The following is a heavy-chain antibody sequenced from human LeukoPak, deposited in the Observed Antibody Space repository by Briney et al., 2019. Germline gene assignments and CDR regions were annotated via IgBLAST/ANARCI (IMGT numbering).Heavy chain of an antibody. Sequence: GGSLRLSCTASGFTFGDYAMSWVRQAPGKGLEWVGFIRSKAYGGTTEYAASVKGRFTISRDDSKSIAYLQMNSLKTEDTAVYYCTRVRIVEDSYSYAFDIWGQGTMVTVSS. CDR2: IRSKAYGGTT. D-gene: IGHD5-18*01. CDR1: GFTFGDYA. V-gene: IGHV3-49*04. CDR3: TRVRIVEDSYSYAFDI. J-gene: IGHJ3*02.